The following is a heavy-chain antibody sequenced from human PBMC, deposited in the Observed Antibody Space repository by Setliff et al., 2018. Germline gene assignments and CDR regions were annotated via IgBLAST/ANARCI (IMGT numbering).Heavy chain of an antibody. J-gene: IGHJ4*02. CDR3: ARENTAKNFWGEHSDY. Sequence: ASVKVSCKASGYTFTTYYMHWVRQAPGQGLEWMGVINPGDGSTTYAQKFQGRVKMTRDTSTNTVYMQLNSLRFEDRAVYYCARENTAKNFWGEHSDYWGQGTLVTVS. V-gene: IGHV1-46*01. CDR1: GYTFTTYY. CDR2: INPGDGST. D-gene: IGHD3-3*01.